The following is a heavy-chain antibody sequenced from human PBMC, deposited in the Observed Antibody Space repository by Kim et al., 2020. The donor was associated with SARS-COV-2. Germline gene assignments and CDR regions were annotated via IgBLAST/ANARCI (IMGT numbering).Heavy chain of an antibody. J-gene: IGHJ4*02. D-gene: IGHD5-18*01. Sequence: ADSVKGRFTISRDNSKNSLYLKMNSLRTEDTALYYCAKDKVAYSYGYIDYWGQGTLVTVSS. V-gene: IGHV3-43*01. CDR3: AKDKVAYSYGYIDY.